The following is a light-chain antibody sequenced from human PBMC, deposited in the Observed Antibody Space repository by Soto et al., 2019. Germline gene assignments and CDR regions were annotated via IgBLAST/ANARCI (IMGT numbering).Light chain of an antibody. CDR1: QSVSSSY. CDR3: QQYGSSLFS. J-gene: IGKJ3*01. CDR2: GAS. V-gene: IGKV3-20*01. Sequence: EIVLTQSPGTLSLSPGERATLSCRASQSVSSSYLAWYQQKPGQAPRLLIYGASSRATGIPDRFSGSGSGTGFPLTISSLEPEDFAVYYCQQYGSSLFSFGPGTKVDIK.